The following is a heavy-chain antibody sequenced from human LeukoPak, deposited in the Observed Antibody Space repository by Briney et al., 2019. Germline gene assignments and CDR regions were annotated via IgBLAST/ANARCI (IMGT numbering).Heavy chain of an antibody. V-gene: IGHV3-30*19. Sequence: GRSLRLSCAASGFTFSTYGIHWVRQAPGKGLEWVATISSDGGNRYYSDSVKGRFTISRDNSKNTLYLQMNSLRPEDTAVFHCARGRAVTGSTVIDYWGQGTLVTVSS. J-gene: IGHJ4*02. CDR1: GFTFSTYG. D-gene: IGHD6-19*01. CDR3: ARGRAVTGSTVIDY. CDR2: ISSDGGNR.